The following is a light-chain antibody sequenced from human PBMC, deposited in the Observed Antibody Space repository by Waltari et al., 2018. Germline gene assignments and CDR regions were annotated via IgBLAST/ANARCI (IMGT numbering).Light chain of an antibody. Sequence: EVEMTQFPATLSVSPGERATLYCRASLSVSRNLAWYQQKPGQAPRLLIYGASTRATGIPARFSGSGSGTDFSLTISSLQSEDFAVYYCQQYYNWPPWTFGQGTKVEIK. CDR2: GAS. J-gene: IGKJ1*01. V-gene: IGKV3-15*01. CDR1: LSVSRN. CDR3: QQYYNWPPWT.